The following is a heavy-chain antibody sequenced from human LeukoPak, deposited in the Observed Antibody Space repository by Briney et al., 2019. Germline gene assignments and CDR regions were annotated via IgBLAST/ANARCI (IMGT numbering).Heavy chain of an antibody. D-gene: IGHD2-2*01. CDR3: ARGGYCSSTSCYVGANWFDP. Sequence: ASVKASCKASRYTFTSYYMHWVRQAPGQGLEWMGIINPSGGSTSYAQKFQGRVTMTRDTSTSTVYMELSSLRSEDTAVYYCARGGYCSSTSCYVGANWFDPWGQGTLVTVSS. CDR2: INPSGGST. CDR1: RYTFTSYY. V-gene: IGHV1-46*03. J-gene: IGHJ5*02.